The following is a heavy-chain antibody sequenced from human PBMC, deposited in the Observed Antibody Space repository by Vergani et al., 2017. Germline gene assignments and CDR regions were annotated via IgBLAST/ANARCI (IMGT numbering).Heavy chain of an antibody. CDR2: ISGSGGST. V-gene: IGHV3-23*01. D-gene: IGHD5-24*01. CDR1: GFTFSSYA. J-gene: IGHJ3*02. Sequence: EVQLLESGGGLVQPGGSLRLSCAASGFTFSSYAMSWVRQAPGKGLEWVSAISGSGGSTYYADPVKGRFTISRDNSKNTLYLQMNSLRAEDTAVYYCAKDEWEEMAALDAFDIWGQGTMVTVSS. CDR3: AKDEWEEMAALDAFDI.